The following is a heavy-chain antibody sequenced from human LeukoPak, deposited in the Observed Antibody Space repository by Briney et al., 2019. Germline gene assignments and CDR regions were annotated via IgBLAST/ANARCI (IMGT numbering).Heavy chain of an antibody. D-gene: IGHD5-24*01. V-gene: IGHV3-73*01. CDR1: GFTFSVSA. CDR3: ARDGGDGYNLDY. J-gene: IGHJ4*02. CDR2: IRSTANSYAT. Sequence: GGSLRLSCAASGFTFSVSAIHWVRQASGKGLEWVGRIRSTANSYATAYAASVKGRFTISRDDSKNTAYLQMNSLTAEDTAVYYCARDGGDGYNLDYWGQGTLVTVSS.